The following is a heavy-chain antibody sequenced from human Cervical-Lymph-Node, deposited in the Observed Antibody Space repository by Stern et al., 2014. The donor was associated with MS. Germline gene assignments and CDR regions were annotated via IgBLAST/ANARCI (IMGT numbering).Heavy chain of an antibody. Sequence: QVQLQESGPGLVEPSETLSLTCTVSGGSVRSPSHYLSCIRQPPGKGLVWIGYIYYLAATNYNPSLESRVTISVDTSKNQFSLRLSSVTAADTAVYYCARDGAIFARYGMDVWGQGTTVTVSS. CDR2: IYYLAAT. CDR3: ARDGAIFARYGMDV. CDR1: GGSVRSPSHY. J-gene: IGHJ6*02. D-gene: IGHD3-3*01. V-gene: IGHV4-61*01.